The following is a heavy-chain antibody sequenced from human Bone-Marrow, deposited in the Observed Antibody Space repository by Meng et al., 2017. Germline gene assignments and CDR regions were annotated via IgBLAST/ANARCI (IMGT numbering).Heavy chain of an antibody. CDR1: GGSISSSNW. D-gene: IGHD3-10*01. CDR2: IYHSGST. CDR3: ASRFNYYGSGSYPDDAFDI. V-gene: IGHV4-4*02. Sequence: GSLRLSCAVSGGSISSSNWWSWVRQPPGKGLEWIGEIYHSGSTNYNPSLKSRVTISVDKSKSQFSLKLSSVTAADTAVYYCASRFNYYGSGSYPDDAFDIWGQGTMVTVSS. J-gene: IGHJ3*02.